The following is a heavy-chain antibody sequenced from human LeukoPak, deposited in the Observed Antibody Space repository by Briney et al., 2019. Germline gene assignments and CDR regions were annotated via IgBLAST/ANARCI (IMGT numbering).Heavy chain of an antibody. D-gene: IGHD6-19*01. CDR1: GFTFRSYA. Sequence: GGFLRLSCAASGFTFRSYAMHWVRQAPGKGLEWVAVISYDASNKYYADSVKGRFTISRDNPKNTLNLQMNSLRAEDTAVYFCARPYSSGWYGDFDYWGQGTLVAVSS. V-gene: IGHV3-30-3*01. CDR2: ISYDASNK. J-gene: IGHJ4*02. CDR3: ARPYSSGWYGDFDY.